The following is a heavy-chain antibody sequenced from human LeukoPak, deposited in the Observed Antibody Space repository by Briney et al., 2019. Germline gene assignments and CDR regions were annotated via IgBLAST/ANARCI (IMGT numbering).Heavy chain of an antibody. J-gene: IGHJ4*02. CDR3: AKPMRAGSYYASGPWDY. D-gene: IGHD1-26*01. CDR1: GFTFSSYG. V-gene: IGHV3-30*02. Sequence: GGSLRLSCAASGFTFSSYGMHWVRQAPGKGLEWVAFIRYDGSNKYYADSVKGRFTISRDNSKNTLYLQMNSLRAEDTAVYYCAKPMRAGSYYASGPWDYWGQGTLVTVSS. CDR2: IRYDGSNK.